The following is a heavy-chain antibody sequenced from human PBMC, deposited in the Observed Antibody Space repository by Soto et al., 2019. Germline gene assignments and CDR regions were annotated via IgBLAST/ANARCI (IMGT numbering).Heavy chain of an antibody. CDR3: ARESRSYDILTGYHHYYYMDV. D-gene: IGHD3-9*01. CDR1: GYTFTSYG. J-gene: IGHJ6*03. V-gene: IGHV1-18*01. Sequence: QVQLVQSGAEVKKPGASVKVSCKASGYTFTSYGISWVRQAPGQGLEWMGWISAYNGNTNYAQKLQGRVTRTTDTSTSTAYMELRSLRSDDTAVYYCARESRSYDILTGYHHYYYMDVWGKGTTVTVSS. CDR2: ISAYNGNT.